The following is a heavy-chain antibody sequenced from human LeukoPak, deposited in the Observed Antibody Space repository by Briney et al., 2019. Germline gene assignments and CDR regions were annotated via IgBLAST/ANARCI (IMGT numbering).Heavy chain of an antibody. D-gene: IGHD1-14*01. CDR3: ARRGSGASLEYYFDL. J-gene: IGHJ2*01. CDR2: IYYSGNT. V-gene: IGHV4-59*08. Sequence: SETLSLTCTVSGGSISTYYWSWIRQPPGKGLEYIGYIYYSGNTNSNPSLNSRVTISVDTSKNQFSLKLSSVTAADTAVYYCARRGSGASLEYYFDLWGRGTLVTVSS. CDR1: GGSISTYY.